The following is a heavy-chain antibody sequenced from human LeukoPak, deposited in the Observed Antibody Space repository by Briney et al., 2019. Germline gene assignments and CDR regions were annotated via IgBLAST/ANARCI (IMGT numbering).Heavy chain of an antibody. CDR3: AKEGDGHHP. J-gene: IGHJ5*02. D-gene: IGHD5-24*01. CDR2: INPNSGGT. V-gene: IGHV1-2*02. Sequence: ASVKVSCKPSGYTFTGYYIHWVRQAPGQGLEWMGWINPNSGGTNYAQKFRGRVTMTRDTSISTAYMELSRLTSDDTAVYYCAKEGDGHHPWGQGTLVTVSS. CDR1: GYTFTGYY.